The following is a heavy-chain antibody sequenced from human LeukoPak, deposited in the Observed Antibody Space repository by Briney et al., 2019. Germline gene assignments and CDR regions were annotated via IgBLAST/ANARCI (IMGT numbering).Heavy chain of an antibody. V-gene: IGHV3-48*01. Sequence: GGSLRLSCAASGFTFSSYSMNWVRQAPGKGLEWVSYISSSSSTIYYADSVKGRFTISRDNAKNSLYLQMNSLRAEDTAVYYCAKDLVRVGYFTPTGYWGQGTLVTVSS. J-gene: IGHJ4*02. CDR3: AKDLVRVGYFTPTGY. CDR1: GFTFSSYS. CDR2: ISSSSSTI. D-gene: IGHD1-26*01.